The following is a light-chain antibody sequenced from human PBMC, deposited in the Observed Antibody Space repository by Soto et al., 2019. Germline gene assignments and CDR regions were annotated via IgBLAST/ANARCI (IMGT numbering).Light chain of an antibody. Sequence: DIQLTQSPSSLSASVGDRVSIFCRASQSISNYLNWYQQKPGNAPKVLIFAASRLQSGVPSRFSGSGSGTDFTLTISSLQPEDFATYYCQQSYTRTFGQGTKVDI. CDR3: QQSYTRT. J-gene: IGKJ1*01. CDR1: QSISNY. V-gene: IGKV1-39*01. CDR2: AAS.